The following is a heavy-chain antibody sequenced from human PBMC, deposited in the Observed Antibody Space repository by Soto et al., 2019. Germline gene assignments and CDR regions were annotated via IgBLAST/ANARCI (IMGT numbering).Heavy chain of an antibody. CDR3: ARGRSFSYDSTPPPMFDP. CDR1: GFAFSTFD. Sequence: PGGSLRLSCAGSGFAFSTFDIHWVRQAPGKGLEWVSGIGTLSDTFYAASVQGRFTISRQNAKTSVYLQMNSLRAGDTAFYYCARGRSFSYDSTPPPMFDPWGQGTLVTVSS. CDR2: IGTLSDT. D-gene: IGHD3-10*01. V-gene: IGHV3-13*01. J-gene: IGHJ5*02.